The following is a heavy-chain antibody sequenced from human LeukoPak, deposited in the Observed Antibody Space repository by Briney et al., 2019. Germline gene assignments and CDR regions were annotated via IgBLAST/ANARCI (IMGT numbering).Heavy chain of an antibody. CDR3: ARRGYCSSTSCYAVEFDY. V-gene: IGHV1-18*01. CDR1: GYTFTSYG. J-gene: IGHJ4*02. D-gene: IGHD2-2*01. Sequence: ASVKVSCKASGYTFTSYGISWVRQAPGQGLEWMGWISAYNGNTNYAQKLQGRVTMITDTSTSTAYMELRSLRSGDTAVYYCARRGYCSSTSCYAVEFDYWGQGTLVTVSS. CDR2: ISAYNGNT.